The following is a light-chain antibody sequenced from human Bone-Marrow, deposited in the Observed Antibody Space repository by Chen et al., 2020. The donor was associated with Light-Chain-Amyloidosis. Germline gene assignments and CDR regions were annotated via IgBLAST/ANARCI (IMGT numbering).Light chain of an antibody. CDR2: YDT. CDR1: DMGSKS. V-gene: IGLV3-21*04. J-gene: IGLJ2*01. Sequence: SFVLTQSPSVSMAPGQTASITCGGNDMGSKSVHWYQQRPGQAPVLVIYYDTDRPSGIPERFSGSNSGNTATLTISRVEAGDEADYYCQVWDATTLHVVFGGGTKLTVL. CDR3: QVWDATTLHVV.